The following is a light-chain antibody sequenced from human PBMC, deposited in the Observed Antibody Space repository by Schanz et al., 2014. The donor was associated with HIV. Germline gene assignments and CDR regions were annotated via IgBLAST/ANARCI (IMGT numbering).Light chain of an antibody. V-gene: IGLV1-51*01. Sequence: QSVLTQPPSVSAAPGQRVTISCSGSALIIGHNSVSWYQHFPGTAPKLLIYDDHVRPSEIPDRFSGSKSGTSASLAITGLQAEDEGDYYCQSYDSGPSGWVFGGGTKLTVL. CDR3: QSYDSGPSGWV. CDR2: DDH. CDR1: ALIIGHNS. J-gene: IGLJ3*02.